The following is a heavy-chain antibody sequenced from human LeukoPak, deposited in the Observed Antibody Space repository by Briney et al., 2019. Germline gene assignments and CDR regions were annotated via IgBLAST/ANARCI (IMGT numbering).Heavy chain of an antibody. CDR1: VVTLCGSV. J-gene: IGHJ4*02. CDR3: ARGPRGYSYGYLDY. V-gene: IGHV3-30*04. CDR2: ISFDGSNT. Sequence: VGALRHSSAAPVVTLCGSVICSVRAGLGGGGGRGAVISFDGSNTYYADSVKGRCTISRDNSKNTLYLQMSSLRAEDTAVYYCARGPRGYSYGYLDYWGQGTRVTVSS. D-gene: IGHD5-18*01.